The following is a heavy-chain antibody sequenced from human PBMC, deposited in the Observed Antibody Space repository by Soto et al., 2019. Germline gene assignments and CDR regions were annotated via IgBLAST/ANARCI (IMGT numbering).Heavy chain of an antibody. CDR2: INPNGGGT. Sequence: ASVKVSCKASGYIFPDYYVHWVRQAPGEGLEWMGRINPNGGGTNYAQKFEGWVTMTTDTSISTAYMELSRLNFDDTAVYYCATGEQLVHFDSWGKGTLVTVSS. CDR1: GYIFPDYY. V-gene: IGHV1-2*04. D-gene: IGHD6-6*01. CDR3: ATGEQLVHFDS. J-gene: IGHJ4*01.